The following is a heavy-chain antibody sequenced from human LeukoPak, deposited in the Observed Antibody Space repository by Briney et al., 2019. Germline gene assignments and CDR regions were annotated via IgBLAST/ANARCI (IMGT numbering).Heavy chain of an antibody. V-gene: IGHV4-34*01. CDR1: GGSFSGYY. Sequence: SETLSLTCAVYGGSFSGYYWSWIRQPPGKGLESIGEINHSGSTNYNPSLKSRVTISVDTSKNQFSLKLSSVTAADTAVYYCARGRQDYYGSGSYYSPYYYYGMDVWGQGTTLTVSS. CDR2: INHSGST. D-gene: IGHD3-10*01. CDR3: ARGRQDYYGSGSYYSPYYYYGMDV. J-gene: IGHJ6*02.